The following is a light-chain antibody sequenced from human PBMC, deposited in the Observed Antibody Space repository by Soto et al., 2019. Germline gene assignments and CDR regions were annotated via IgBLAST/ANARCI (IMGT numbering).Light chain of an antibody. CDR3: SSYAGINIFVV. J-gene: IGLJ2*01. CDR1: SSDVGYYDY. Sequence: QSALTQPPSASGFPGQSVTISCTGTSSDVGYYDYVSWYQQHPGKAPKLIIYEVYKRPSGVPDRFSGFKSGNTASLIVSGLQPEDEADYYCSSYAGINIFVVFGGGTKLTVL. V-gene: IGLV2-8*01. CDR2: EVY.